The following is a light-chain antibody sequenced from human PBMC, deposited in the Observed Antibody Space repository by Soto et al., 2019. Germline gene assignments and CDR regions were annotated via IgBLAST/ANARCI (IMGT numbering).Light chain of an antibody. J-gene: IGKJ1*01. CDR2: GAS. V-gene: IGKV3-20*01. CDR1: QSVTSDY. Sequence: DIVLTQSPGTLSLSPGERATLSCRASQSVTSDYLAWYQQKPGQAPRPLIYGASTRATGIPDRFSGSGSGTDFTLTISRLEPGDFAVYYCQHFGASLWTFGQGTKVEIK. CDR3: QHFGASLWT.